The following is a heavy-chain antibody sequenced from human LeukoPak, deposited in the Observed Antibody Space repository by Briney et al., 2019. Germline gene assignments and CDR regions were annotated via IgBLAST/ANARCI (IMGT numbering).Heavy chain of an antibody. CDR1: GFTFSNYA. V-gene: IGHV3-23*01. Sequence: GGSLRLSCAASGFTFSNYAMTWVRQAPGKGLEWVSAISAGSGYTYYADSVKGRFTISRDNSKNTLYLQMNSLRADDTAVYYCAKRYSSSSGSYYGGRDFDYWGQGSLVTVSS. J-gene: IGHJ4*02. CDR3: AKRYSSSSGSYYGGRDFDY. CDR2: ISAGSGYT. D-gene: IGHD3-10*01.